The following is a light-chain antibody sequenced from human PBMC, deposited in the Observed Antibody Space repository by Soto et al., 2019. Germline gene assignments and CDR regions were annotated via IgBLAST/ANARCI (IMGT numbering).Light chain of an antibody. V-gene: IGLV2-8*01. CDR2: EVS. CDR3: SSYAGSNNLV. J-gene: IGLJ3*02. Sequence: QSALTQPPSASGSPGQSVTISCTGTSDDVGGYNYVSWYQQHPGKAPKLMISEVSERPSGVPDRFSGSKSGNTASLTVSGLQAEDEADYYCSSYAGSNNLVFGGGTKLIVL. CDR1: SDDVGGYNY.